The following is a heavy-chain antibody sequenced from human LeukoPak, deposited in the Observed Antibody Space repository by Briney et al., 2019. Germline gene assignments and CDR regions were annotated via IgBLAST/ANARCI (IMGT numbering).Heavy chain of an antibody. CDR1: GFTFSTYA. D-gene: IGHD4-17*01. Sequence: GGSLRLSCAASGFTFSTYAMSWVRQAPGKGLEWVSAISGSGGSTYYADSVKGRFTISRDNSKNTLYLQMNSLRAEDTAVYYCASATVTFYYYGMDVWGQGTTVTVS. V-gene: IGHV3-23*01. J-gene: IGHJ6*02. CDR2: ISGSGGST. CDR3: ASATVTFYYYGMDV.